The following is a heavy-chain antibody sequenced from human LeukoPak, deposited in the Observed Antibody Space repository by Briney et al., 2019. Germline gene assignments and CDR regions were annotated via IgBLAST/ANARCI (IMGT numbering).Heavy chain of an antibody. CDR3: ARGRRWFDP. D-gene: IGHD6-6*01. J-gene: IGHJ5*02. CDR2: INHSGST. Sequence: SETLSLTCAVYGGSFSGYYWSWIRQPSGKGLEWIGEINHSGSTNYNPSLKSRVTISVDTSKNQFSLKLSSVTAADTAVYYCARGRRWFDPWGQGTLVTVSS. V-gene: IGHV4-34*01. CDR1: GGSFSGYY.